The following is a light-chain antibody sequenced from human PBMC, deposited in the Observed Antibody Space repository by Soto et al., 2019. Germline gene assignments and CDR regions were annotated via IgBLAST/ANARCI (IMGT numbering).Light chain of an antibody. CDR1: QSVSSSY. J-gene: IGKJ2*01. Sequence: EIVLTQSPGTLSLSPGERATLSCRASQSVSSSYLAWYQQKPGQAPRLLIYGASSRATGIPDRFSGGGSVTDFTLTISRLEPEYVAVYYCQQYGSSPPYTFGQGTKLEIK. CDR3: QQYGSSPPYT. CDR2: GAS. V-gene: IGKV3-20*01.